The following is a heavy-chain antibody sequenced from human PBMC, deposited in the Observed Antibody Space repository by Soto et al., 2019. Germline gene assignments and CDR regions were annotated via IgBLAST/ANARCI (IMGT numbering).Heavy chain of an antibody. V-gene: IGHV1-8*01. Sequence: ASVKVSCKASGYTFTSYDINWVRQATGQGLEWMGLMNPNSGNTGYAQKFQGRVTMTRNTSISTAYMELSSLRSEDTAVYYCANSSHCTNGVCYNYYYYGMDXWGQVTTFTVS. CDR3: ANSSHCTNGVCYNYYYYGMDX. J-gene: IGHJ6*02. D-gene: IGHD2-8*01. CDR2: MNPNSGNT. CDR1: GYTFTSYD.